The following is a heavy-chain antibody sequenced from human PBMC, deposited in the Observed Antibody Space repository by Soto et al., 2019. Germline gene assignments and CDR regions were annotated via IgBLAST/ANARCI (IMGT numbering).Heavy chain of an antibody. V-gene: IGHV1-18*01. J-gene: IGHJ4*02. Sequence: QVHLVQSGTEVKEPGASLRVSCKPPGYTFTSYGISWVRQAPGQGLEWLGWVSTYNDNTDYAQKFQGRVTLTTDTTTNTGYMDLASLRSDDTAVYYCAYMRGHRSGEYVFARWDQGTLVTVSS. CDR2: VSTYNDNT. D-gene: IGHD5-12*01. CDR3: AYMRGHRSGEYVFAR. CDR1: GYTFTSYG.